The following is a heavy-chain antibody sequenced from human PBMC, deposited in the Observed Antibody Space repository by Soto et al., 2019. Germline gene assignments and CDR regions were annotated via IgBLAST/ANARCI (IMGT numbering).Heavy chain of an antibody. D-gene: IGHD4-17*01. CDR1: GGSISSSNW. CDR2: IYHSGST. V-gene: IGHV4-4*02. Sequence: PSETLSLTCAVSGGSISSSNWWSWVRQPPGKGLEWIGEIYHSGSTNYNPSLKSRVTISVDKSKNQFSLKLSSVTAADTAVYYCARRGDYGDYLAANNWLDPWGQGTLVTVSS. CDR3: ARRGDYGDYLAANNWLDP. J-gene: IGHJ5*02.